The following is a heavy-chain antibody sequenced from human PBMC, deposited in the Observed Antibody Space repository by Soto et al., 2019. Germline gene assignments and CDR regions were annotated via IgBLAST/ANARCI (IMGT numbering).Heavy chain of an antibody. CDR3: ARRLTHGYGYAIFDF. V-gene: IGHV4-39*01. D-gene: IGHD5-12*01. J-gene: IGHJ4*02. CDR2: IYYSGST. CDR1: GGSISSSDYS. Sequence: SETLSLTCSVSGGSISSSDYSWGWIRQPPGKGLEWIGNIYYSGSTYYNPSLKSRVTMSVDTSTNQFSLKLSSLTAADTAVFYCARRLTHGYGYAIFDFWGPGDLVTVSS.